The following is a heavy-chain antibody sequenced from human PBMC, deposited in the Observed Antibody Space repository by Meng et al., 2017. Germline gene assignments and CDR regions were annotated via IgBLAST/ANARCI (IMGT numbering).Heavy chain of an antibody. D-gene: IGHD3-22*01. V-gene: IGHV4-34*01. Sequence: QVQLQQWGAGLLKPSETLSLTCTVYGGSFSGHYWSWIRQAPGEGLEWIGKVSDGGYNKYNPALKSRVTVSGDTSKNEVSLKLISVTAADTAVYYCARNRYDRSTHVFDPWGQGTLVTVSS. CDR3: ARNRYDRSTHVFDP. CDR1: GGSFSGHY. J-gene: IGHJ5*02. CDR2: VSDGGYN.